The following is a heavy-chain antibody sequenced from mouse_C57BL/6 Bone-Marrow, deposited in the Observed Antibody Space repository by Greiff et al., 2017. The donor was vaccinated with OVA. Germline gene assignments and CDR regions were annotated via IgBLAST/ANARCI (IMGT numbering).Heavy chain of an antibody. J-gene: IGHJ4*01. CDR2: IHPNSGST. V-gene: IGHV1-64*01. Sequence: VKLQQPGAELVKPGASVKLSCKASGYTFTSYWMHWVKQRPGQGLEWIGMIHPNSGSTNYNEKFKSKATLTVDKSSSTAYMQLSSLTSEDSAVYYCARRYYGDYAMDYWGQGTSVTVSS. CDR3: ARRYYGDYAMDY. CDR1: GYTFTSYW. D-gene: IGHD2-1*01.